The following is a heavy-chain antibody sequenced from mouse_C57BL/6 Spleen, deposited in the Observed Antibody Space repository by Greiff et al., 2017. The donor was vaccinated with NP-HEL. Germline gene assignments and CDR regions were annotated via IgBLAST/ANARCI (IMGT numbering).Heavy chain of an antibody. CDR1: GFNIKDYY. CDR3: STPITPVVAPDY. V-gene: IGHV14-2*01. Sequence: VQLQQSGAELVKPGASVKLSCTASGFNIKDYYMHWVKQRTEQGLEWIGRIDPEDGETKYAPKFQGKATITADPSSNTAYLQLRSLTSEDTAFYYCSTPITPVVAPDYWGQGTTLTVSS. D-gene: IGHD1-1*01. J-gene: IGHJ2*01. CDR2: IDPEDGET.